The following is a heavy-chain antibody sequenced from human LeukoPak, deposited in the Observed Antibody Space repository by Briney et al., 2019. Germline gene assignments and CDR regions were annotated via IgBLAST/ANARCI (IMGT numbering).Heavy chain of an antibody. CDR2: IGTAGDT. CDR3: ARMAVRGYQYYGMDV. J-gene: IGHJ6*02. D-gene: IGHD3-16*01. Sequence: GGSLTLSCAASGFTFSNYDVHWVRQSTGKGVEWVSAIGTAGDTYYPGSVKGRFTIYRENAKNSLYPQMNSLRAGDTAVYYCARMAVRGYQYYGMDVWGQGTTVTVSS. CDR1: GFTFSNYD. V-gene: IGHV3-13*01.